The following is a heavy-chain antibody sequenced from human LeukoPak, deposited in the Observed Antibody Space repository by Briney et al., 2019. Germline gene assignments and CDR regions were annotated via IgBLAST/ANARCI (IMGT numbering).Heavy chain of an antibody. J-gene: IGHJ6*03. D-gene: IGHD2-15*01. V-gene: IGHV4-34*01. CDR3: ARGPPGYRTGGSCYSYYYYYYMDV. CDR1: GGSFSDYY. Sequence: PSETLSLTCAVYGGSFSDYYWSWIRQPPGKGLEWIGEINHSGSTNYNPSLKSRVTISVDTSKNQFSLKLSSVTAADTAVYYCARGPPGYRTGGSCYSYYYYYYMDVWAKGTTVTVSS. CDR2: INHSGST.